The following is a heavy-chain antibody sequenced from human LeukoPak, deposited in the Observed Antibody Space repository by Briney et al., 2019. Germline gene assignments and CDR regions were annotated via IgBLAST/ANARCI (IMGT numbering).Heavy chain of an antibody. Sequence: GGSLRLSCAASGFIFSSYGMHWVRQAPGKGLEWVAFIRYDESNKYYADSVKGRFTISRDNSRNTLYLQMNSLRAEDTAVYYCARDLLVRGVLNWGQGTLVTVSS. V-gene: IGHV3-30*02. J-gene: IGHJ1*01. CDR1: GFIFSSYG. D-gene: IGHD3-10*01. CDR2: IRYDESNK. CDR3: ARDLLVRGVLN.